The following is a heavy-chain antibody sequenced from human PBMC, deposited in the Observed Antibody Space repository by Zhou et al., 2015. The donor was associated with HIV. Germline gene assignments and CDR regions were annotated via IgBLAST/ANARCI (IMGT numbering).Heavy chain of an antibody. J-gene: IGHJ6*03. Sequence: QVQLVQSGAEGKKPGSSVKVSCKTSGGTFSSSSISWVRQAPGEGLEWMGRIIPIIGVTDYAQKFQERFTISADTSTTTVSMELSSLRADDTAVYYCAREVYDFNYYYYYMDVWGKGTTVTVSS. D-gene: IGHD3-3*01. CDR3: AREVYDFNYYYYYMDV. CDR1: GGTFSSSS. CDR2: IIPIIGVT. V-gene: IGHV1-69*08.